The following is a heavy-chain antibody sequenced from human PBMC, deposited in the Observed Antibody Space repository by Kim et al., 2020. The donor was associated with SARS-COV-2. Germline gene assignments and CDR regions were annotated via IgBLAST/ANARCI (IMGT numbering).Heavy chain of an antibody. J-gene: IGHJ4*02. CDR3: ARDGVDGYNWNPFDY. Sequence: SETLSLTCTVSGGSISSYYWSWIRQPPGKGLEWIGYIYYSGSTNYNPSLKSRVTISADTSKNQFSLKLSSVTAADTAVYYCARDGVDGYNWNPFDYWGQGTLVTVSS. D-gene: IGHD1-20*01. CDR1: GGSISSYY. V-gene: IGHV4-59*13. CDR2: IYYSGST.